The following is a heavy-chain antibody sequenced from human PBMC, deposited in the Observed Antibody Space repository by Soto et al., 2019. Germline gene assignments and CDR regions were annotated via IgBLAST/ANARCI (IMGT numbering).Heavy chain of an antibody. J-gene: IGHJ4*02. Sequence: PVESLKISCKGSGYSFTSHWIGCFLQMPVKGLEWMGIIWPGDSDTRYSPSFKGQVTFSADKSSSTAYLQWSSLQASDTAMYYCARQPLNDYGDYAALDYWGQGTLVTVSS. V-gene: IGHV5-51*01. CDR1: GYSFTSHW. CDR2: IWPGDSDT. D-gene: IGHD4-17*01. CDR3: ARQPLNDYGDYAALDY.